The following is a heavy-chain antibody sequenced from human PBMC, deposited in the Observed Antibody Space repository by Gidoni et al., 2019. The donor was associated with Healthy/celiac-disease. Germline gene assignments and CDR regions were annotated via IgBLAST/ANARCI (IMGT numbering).Heavy chain of an antibody. J-gene: IGHJ4*02. CDR1: GFTFSSYS. D-gene: IGHD5-12*01. V-gene: IGHV3-21*01. CDR2: ISSSSSYI. Sequence: SCAASGFTFSSYSMNWVRQAPGKGLEWVSSISSSSSYIYYADSVKGRFTISRDNAKNSLYLQMNSLIAEDTAVYYCARGEMATIVEAIISGVVYFDYWGQGTLVTVSS. CDR3: ARGEMATIVEAIISGVVYFDY.